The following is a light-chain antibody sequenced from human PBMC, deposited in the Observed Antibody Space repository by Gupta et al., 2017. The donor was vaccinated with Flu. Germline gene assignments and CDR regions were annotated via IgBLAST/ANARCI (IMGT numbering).Light chain of an antibody. Sequence: QTVVTQEPPFSVSPGGTVTLTCGLSSGSVSSSHYPTWYHQTPGQPPRTLIYSTNIRSSGVPDRFSGSILGNKAALTITGAQADDDSDYYCLLFMGNGISLFGGGTKLTVL. V-gene: IGLV8-61*01. CDR1: SGSVSSSHY. CDR3: LLFMGNGISL. CDR2: STN. J-gene: IGLJ2*01.